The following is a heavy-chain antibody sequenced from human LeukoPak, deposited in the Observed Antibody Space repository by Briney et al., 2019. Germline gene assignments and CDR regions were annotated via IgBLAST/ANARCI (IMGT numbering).Heavy chain of an antibody. D-gene: IGHD3-9*01. CDR2: IIPIFGTA. CDR1: GGTFSSYA. J-gene: IGHJ4*02. V-gene: IGHV1-69*13. Sequence: ASVTVSCKASGGTFSSYAISWVRQAPGQGLEWMGGIIPIFGTANYAQKFRGRVTITADESTSTAYMELSSLRSEDTAVYYCARGTVYDILTGYYFDYWGQGTLVTVSS. CDR3: ARGTVYDILTGYYFDY.